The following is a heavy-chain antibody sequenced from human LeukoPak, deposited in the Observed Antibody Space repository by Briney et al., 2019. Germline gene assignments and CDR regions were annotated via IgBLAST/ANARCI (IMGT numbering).Heavy chain of an antibody. CDR2: IYYSGST. J-gene: IGHJ3*02. D-gene: IGHD6-13*01. Sequence: KPSETLSLTCTVSGGSISSSNYYWGWIRQPPGKGLEWIGYIYYSGSTNYNPSLKSRVTISVDTSKNQFSLKLSSVTAADTAVYYCARIAAAEEDAFDIWGQGTMVTVSS. V-gene: IGHV4-61*05. CDR3: ARIAAAEEDAFDI. CDR1: GGSISSSNYY.